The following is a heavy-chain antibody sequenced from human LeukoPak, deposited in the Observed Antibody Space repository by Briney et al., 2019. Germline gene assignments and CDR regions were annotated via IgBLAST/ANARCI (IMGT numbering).Heavy chain of an antibody. CDR1: GGSISSSNW. CDR3: ARDSSGWSLRY. Sequence: SETLSLTCAVSGGSISSSNWWGWVRQPPGKGLEWIGEIYHSGSTKDNPSLKSRVTMSVDKSKNQFSLKLSSVTAADTAVYYCARDSSGWSLRYWGQGTLVTVSS. CDR2: IYHSGST. J-gene: IGHJ4*02. D-gene: IGHD6-19*01. V-gene: IGHV4-4*02.